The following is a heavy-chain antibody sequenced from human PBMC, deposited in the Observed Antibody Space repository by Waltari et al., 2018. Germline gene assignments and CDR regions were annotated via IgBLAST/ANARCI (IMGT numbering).Heavy chain of an antibody. CDR1: GFTFSSHW. D-gene: IGHD2-2*01. Sequence: EVQLVESGGGLVQPGGSLRLSCAASGFTFSSHWMHWVPQAPGKGLVWVSRIKGDGGSTSYADSVKGRFTISRDNANNMLYLQMNSLRAEDTAVYHCTRTRYCSTTNCQVDWFDPWGQGTLVTVSS. CDR3: TRTRYCSTTNCQVDWFDP. J-gene: IGHJ5*02. CDR2: IKGDGGST. V-gene: IGHV3-74*01.